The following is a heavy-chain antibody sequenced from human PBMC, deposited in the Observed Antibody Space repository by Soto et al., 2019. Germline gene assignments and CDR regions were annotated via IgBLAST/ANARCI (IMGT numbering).Heavy chain of an antibody. J-gene: IGHJ4*02. CDR1: GGSFSGYY. CDR3: ATVVNWKRPFDY. V-gene: IGHV4-34*01. Sequence: SETRSLTCAVYGGSFSGYYWSWIRQPPGKGLEWIGEINHSGSTNYNPSLKSRVTISVDTSKNQFSLKLSSVTAADTAVYYCATVVNWKRPFDYWGQGTLVTVSS. CDR2: INHSGST. D-gene: IGHD1-20*01.